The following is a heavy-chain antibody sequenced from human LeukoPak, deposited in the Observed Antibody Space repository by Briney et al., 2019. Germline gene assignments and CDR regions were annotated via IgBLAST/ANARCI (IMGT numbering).Heavy chain of an antibody. CDR3: TRENYFDY. Sequence: ASVKVSCKASGHTFTSYDISWVRQAPGQGLKWMGWMNPNSGNTGYVQRFQGRVTMTRNTSISTAYMELSSLRSADTAVYYCTRENYFDYWGQGMLVTVSS. J-gene: IGHJ4*02. CDR2: MNPNSGNT. V-gene: IGHV1-8*01. CDR1: GHTFTSYD.